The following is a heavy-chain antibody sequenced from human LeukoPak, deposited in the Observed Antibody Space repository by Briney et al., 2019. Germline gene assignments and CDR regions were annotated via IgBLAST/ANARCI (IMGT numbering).Heavy chain of an antibody. J-gene: IGHJ4*02. CDR1: GYTFTSYY. CDR2: INPSGGST. V-gene: IGHV1-46*01. D-gene: IGHD3-22*01. Sequence: ASVKVSCKASGYTFTSYYMHWVRQAPGQGLEWMGIINPSGGSTSYAQKFRGRVTMTRDTSTSTVYMELSSLRSEDTAVYYCAREIAYDSSGYYGEWGLDYWGQGTLVTVSS. CDR3: AREIAYDSSGYYGEWGLDY.